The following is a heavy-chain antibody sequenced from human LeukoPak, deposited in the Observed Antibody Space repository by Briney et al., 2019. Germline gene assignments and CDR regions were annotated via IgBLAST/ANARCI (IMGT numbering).Heavy chain of an antibody. CDR3: EKAVSDYQHDALDI. V-gene: IGHV3-23*01. CDR1: GFIFNNYA. D-gene: IGHD3-22*01. Sequence: GGTLRLSCAASGFIFNNYAMSWVRQAPGKGLEWVSTISGGGSYTYYAESVKGRFSISRDNSKNTLYLQMNSLRAEDTAVYYCEKAVSDYQHDALDIWGQGTMVTVSS. J-gene: IGHJ3*02. CDR2: ISGGGSYT.